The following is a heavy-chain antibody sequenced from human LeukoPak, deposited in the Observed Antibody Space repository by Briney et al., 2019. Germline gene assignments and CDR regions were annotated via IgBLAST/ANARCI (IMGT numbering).Heavy chain of an antibody. Sequence: SETLSLTCAVYGGSFSGYYWSWIRQPPGKGLEWIGEINHSGSTNYNPSLKSRVTISVDTSKNRFSLKLGSVTAADTAVYYCANVAGTAYYFDYWGQGTLVTVSS. D-gene: IGHD6-19*01. V-gene: IGHV4-34*01. CDR3: ANVAGTAYYFDY. CDR1: GGSFSGYY. CDR2: INHSGST. J-gene: IGHJ4*02.